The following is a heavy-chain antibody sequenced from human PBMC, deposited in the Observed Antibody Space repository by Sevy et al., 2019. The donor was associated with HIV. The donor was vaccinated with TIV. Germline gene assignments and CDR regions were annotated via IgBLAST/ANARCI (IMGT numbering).Heavy chain of an antibody. D-gene: IGHD5-12*01. CDR3: ARETVDGYNL. CDR1: GFTVSNNY. Sequence: GGSLRLSCAASGFTVSNNYISWVRLAPGKGLEWVSAIYAGGNTYVANSVKGRFTVSRDNSKNTVYLQMNSLRAEDTAMYYCARETVDGYNLWGQGTLVTVSS. V-gene: IGHV3-53*01. CDR2: IYAGGNT. J-gene: IGHJ4*02.